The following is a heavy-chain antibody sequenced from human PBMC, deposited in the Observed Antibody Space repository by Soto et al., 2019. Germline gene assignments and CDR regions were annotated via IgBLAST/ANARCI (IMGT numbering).Heavy chain of an antibody. Sequence: SVKVSCKASGGTFSSYAISWVRQAPGQGLEWMGGIIPIFGTANYAQKFQGRVTITADKSTSTAYMELSSLRSEDTAVYYCASNDAIFGVVTLDYWGQGTLVTVSS. CDR1: GGTFSSYA. V-gene: IGHV1-69*06. CDR2: IIPIFGTA. J-gene: IGHJ4*02. D-gene: IGHD3-3*01. CDR3: ASNDAIFGVVTLDY.